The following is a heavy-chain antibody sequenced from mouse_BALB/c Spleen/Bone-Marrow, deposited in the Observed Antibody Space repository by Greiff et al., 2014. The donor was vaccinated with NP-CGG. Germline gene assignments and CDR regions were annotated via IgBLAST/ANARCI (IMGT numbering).Heavy chain of an antibody. J-gene: IGHJ3*01. CDR3: AYGTPFAY. V-gene: IGHV1-87*01. Sequence: QVQLQQSGAELARPGASVKLSCKASGYTFTSYWMQWVKQRPGQGLEWIGAIYPGDGDTRYTQKFKGKATLTAGKSSSTAYMQLSSLASEDSAVYYCAYGTPFAYWGQGTLVTVSA. CDR2: IYPGDGDT. CDR1: GYTFTSYW. D-gene: IGHD2-1*01.